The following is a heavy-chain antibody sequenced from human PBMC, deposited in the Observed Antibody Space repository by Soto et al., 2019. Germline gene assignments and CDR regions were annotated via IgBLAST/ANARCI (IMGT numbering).Heavy chain of an antibody. D-gene: IGHD7-27*01. J-gene: IGHJ1*01. CDR1: GGSISSYY. V-gene: IGHV4-59*01. CDR2: IYYSGST. Sequence: PSETLSLTCTVSGGSISSYYWSWIRQSPGKGLEWIGYIYYSGSTNYNPSLKSRVTISVDTSKNQFSLKLSSVTAADTAVYYCARGWGGYFQHWGQGTLVTVSS. CDR3: ARGWGGYFQH.